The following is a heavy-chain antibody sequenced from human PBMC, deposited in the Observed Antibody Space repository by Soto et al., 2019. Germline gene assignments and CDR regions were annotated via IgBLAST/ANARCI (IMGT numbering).Heavy chain of an antibody. J-gene: IGHJ4*02. CDR1: GYSFTSYW. V-gene: IGHV5-51*01. CDR2: IYPGDSDT. CDR3: ARLARYSSSPNFDY. Sequence: SGESLKISCXGSGYSFTSYWIGWVRQMPGKGLEWMGIIYPGDSDTRYSPSFQGQVTISADKSISTAYLQWSSLKASDTAMYYCARLARYSSSPNFDYWGQGTLVTVSS. D-gene: IGHD6-6*01.